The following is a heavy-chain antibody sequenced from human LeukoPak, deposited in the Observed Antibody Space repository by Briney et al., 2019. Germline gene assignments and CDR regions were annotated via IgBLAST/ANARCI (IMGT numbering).Heavy chain of an antibody. Sequence: GESLKISCKGSGYSFTSFWISWVRQKPGKGLEWMGIIYPDEPKITYSLSFQGQVTISADKSISTAYLQWNSLKASDTAMYYCARTFGESPLNYYYGMDVWSQGTTVTVSS. J-gene: IGHJ6*02. CDR2: IYPDEPKI. V-gene: IGHV5-51*01. CDR1: GYSFTSFW. CDR3: ARTFGESPLNYYYGMDV. D-gene: IGHD3-10*01.